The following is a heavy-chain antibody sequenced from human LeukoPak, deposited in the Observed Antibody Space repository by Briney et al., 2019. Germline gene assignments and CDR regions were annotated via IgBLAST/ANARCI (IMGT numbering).Heavy chain of an antibody. CDR2: MNPNSGNT. Sequence: ASVKVSCKASGYTFTSYDINWVRQAPGQGLEWMGWMNPNSGNTGYAQKFQGRVTMTRNTSISTAYMELSSLRSEDTAVYYCARGSLYYDFWSGYYNGHNWFDPWGQGTLVTVSS. D-gene: IGHD3-3*01. V-gene: IGHV1-8*01. CDR3: ARGSLYYDFWSGYYNGHNWFDP. CDR1: GYTFTSYD. J-gene: IGHJ5*02.